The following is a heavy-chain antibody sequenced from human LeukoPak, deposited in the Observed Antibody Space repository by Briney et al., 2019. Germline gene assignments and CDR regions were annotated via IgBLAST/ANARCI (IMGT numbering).Heavy chain of an antibody. Sequence: GGSLRLSCAASGFTFTTYAMHWVRQAPGKGLEWMGIISHDGSKKDYAGSVKGRFTISRDTSKNTLYLQMNSLRPEDTAVYYCTRDSIAGGSGSYLDYWGQGTLVTLSS. CDR3: TRDSIAGGSGSYLDY. CDR2: ISHDGSKK. D-gene: IGHD3-10*01. CDR1: GFTFTTYA. J-gene: IGHJ4*02. V-gene: IGHV3-30*04.